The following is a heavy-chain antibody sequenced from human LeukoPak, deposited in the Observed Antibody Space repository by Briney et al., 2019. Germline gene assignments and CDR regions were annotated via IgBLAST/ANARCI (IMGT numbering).Heavy chain of an antibody. CDR3: ARDPGYDFWSGYYVPAGFDY. CDR1: GYTFTGYY. J-gene: IGHJ4*02. D-gene: IGHD3-3*01. Sequence: ASVKVSCKASGYTFTGYYMHWVRQAPGQGLEWMGWINPNSGGTNYAQKFQGRVTMTRDTSISTAYMELSRLRSDDTAAYYCARDPGYDFWSGYYVPAGFDYWGQGTLVTVSS. CDR2: INPNSGGT. V-gene: IGHV1-2*02.